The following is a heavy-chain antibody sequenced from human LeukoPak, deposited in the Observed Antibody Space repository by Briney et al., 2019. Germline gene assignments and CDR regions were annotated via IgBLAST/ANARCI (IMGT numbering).Heavy chain of an antibody. D-gene: IGHD6-19*01. Sequence: SETLSLTCTVSDGSISSYYWSWIRQPAGKGLEWIGRINSSGSTYYNPSLKSRVTISVDTSKNQFSLKLSSVTAADTAVYYCARAVWSSGWYGAGAFDIWGQGTMVTVSS. J-gene: IGHJ3*02. CDR3: ARAVWSSGWYGAGAFDI. CDR2: INSSGST. V-gene: IGHV4-4*07. CDR1: DGSISSYY.